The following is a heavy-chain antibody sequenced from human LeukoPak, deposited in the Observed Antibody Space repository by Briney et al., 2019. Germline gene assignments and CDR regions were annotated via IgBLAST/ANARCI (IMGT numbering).Heavy chain of an antibody. CDR3: ARGSEDNWNDLLWAFDI. D-gene: IGHD1-20*01. CDR1: GGSFSGYY. CDR2: INHSGST. J-gene: IGHJ3*02. Sequence: SETLSLTCAVYGGSFSGYYWSWIRQPPGKGLEWIGEINHSGSTNYNPSLKSRVTISVDTSKNQFSLKLSSVAAADTAVYYCARGSEDNWNDLLWAFDIWGQGTMVTVSS. V-gene: IGHV4-34*01.